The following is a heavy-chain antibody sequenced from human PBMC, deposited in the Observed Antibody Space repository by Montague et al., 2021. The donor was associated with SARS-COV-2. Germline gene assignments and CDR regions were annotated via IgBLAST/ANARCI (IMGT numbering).Heavy chain of an antibody. CDR1: GFSLSTSGVG. CDR3: AHGRPGSGRYCVDY. Sequence: PALVKPTQTLTLTCTFSGFSLSTSGVGVGWIRQPPGKALEWLALIYWDDDKRYSPSLKSGLTIIKDTSKNQVVLTMTNKDPVDTAAYYCAHGRPGSGRYCVDYWGQGTLVTVSS. V-gene: IGHV2-5*02. CDR2: IYWDDDK. D-gene: IGHD3-10*01. J-gene: IGHJ4*02.